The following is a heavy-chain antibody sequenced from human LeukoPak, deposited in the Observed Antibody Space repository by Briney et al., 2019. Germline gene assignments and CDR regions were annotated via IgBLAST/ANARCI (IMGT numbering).Heavy chain of an antibody. D-gene: IGHD7-27*01. CDR2: ISGSGGNT. V-gene: IGHV3-23*01. CDR1: GFAFNTYG. Sequence: GGSLRLSCAASGFAFNTYGMSWVRQAPGKGLEGVSAISGSGGNTYYADSVKGRFTISRDNSKNTLYLQMSSLRAEDTALYYCAKDRTWGLDYWGQGTLVTVSS. CDR3: AKDRTWGLDY. J-gene: IGHJ4*02.